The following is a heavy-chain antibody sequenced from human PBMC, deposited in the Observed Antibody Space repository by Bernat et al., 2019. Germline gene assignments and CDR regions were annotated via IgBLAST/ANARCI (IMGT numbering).Heavy chain of an antibody. CDR1: GYTLPELS. V-gene: IGHV1-24*01. J-gene: IGHJ3*02. D-gene: IGHD6-19*01. Sequence: QVQLVQSGAEVKKPGASVKVSCKVSGYTLPELSMHWVRQAPGKGLEWMGGFDPEDGETIYAQKFQGRVTMTEDTSTDTAYMELSSLRSEDTAVYYCARKGRSRARSKLAQWLVPGVRSGDDAFDIWGQGTMVTVSS. CDR3: ARKGRSRARSKLAQWLVPGVRSGDDAFDI. CDR2: FDPEDGET.